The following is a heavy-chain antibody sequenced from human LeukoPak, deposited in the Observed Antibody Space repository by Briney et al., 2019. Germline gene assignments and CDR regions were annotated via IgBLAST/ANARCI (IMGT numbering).Heavy chain of an antibody. CDR1: GGSISSYY. CDR3: ARERSGATAFDI. D-gene: IGHD1-26*01. Sequence: SETLSLTCTVSGGSISSYYWSWIRQPPGKGLEWIGYIYYSGSTNYNPSLKSRVTMSVDTSKNQFSLKLSSVTAADTAVYYCARERSGATAFDIWGQGTMVTVSS. J-gene: IGHJ3*02. CDR2: IYYSGST. V-gene: IGHV4-59*12.